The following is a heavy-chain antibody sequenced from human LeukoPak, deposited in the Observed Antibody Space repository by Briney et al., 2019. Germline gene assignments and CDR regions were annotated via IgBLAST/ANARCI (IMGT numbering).Heavy chain of an antibody. CDR1: GYTLTELS. Sequence: GASVKVSCKVSGYTLTELSMHWVRQAPGKGLEWMGGFDPEDGETIYAQKFQGRVTMTEDTSTDTAYMELSSLRSEDTAVYYCALMGILSMAPLNAFDIWGQGTMVTVSS. CDR2: FDPEDGET. J-gene: IGHJ3*02. V-gene: IGHV1-24*01. D-gene: IGHD3-9*01. CDR3: ALMGILSMAPLNAFDI.